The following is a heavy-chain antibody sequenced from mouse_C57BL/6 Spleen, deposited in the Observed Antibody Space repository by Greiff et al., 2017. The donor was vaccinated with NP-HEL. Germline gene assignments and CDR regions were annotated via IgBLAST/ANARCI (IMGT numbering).Heavy chain of an antibody. D-gene: IGHD1-1*01. CDR3: ARHYYGSSYGYFDV. Sequence: EVHLVESGGGLVKPGGSLKLSCAASGFTFSSYAMSWVRQTPEKRLEWVATISDGGSSTYYPDNVKGRFTISRDNAKNNLYLQMSHLKSEDTAMYYCARHYYGSSYGYFDVWGTGTTVTVSS. J-gene: IGHJ1*03. CDR2: ISDGGSST. CDR1: GFTFSSYA. V-gene: IGHV5-4*01.